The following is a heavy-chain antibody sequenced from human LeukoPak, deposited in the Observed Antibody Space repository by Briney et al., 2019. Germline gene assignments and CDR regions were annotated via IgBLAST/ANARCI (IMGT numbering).Heavy chain of an antibody. Sequence: GGSLRLSCAASGIAFSGYYMSWSRQAPGKGLELVSYITTGSRYTNYADSVKGRFTISRDDAKNSLYLQMNSLRAEDMAVYYCARYRGYCSGDTCYAYYFGYWGQGILVTVSS. CDR3: ARYRGYCSGDTCYAYYFGY. J-gene: IGHJ4*02. D-gene: IGHD2-15*01. V-gene: IGHV3-11*03. CDR1: GIAFSGYY. CDR2: ITTGSRYT.